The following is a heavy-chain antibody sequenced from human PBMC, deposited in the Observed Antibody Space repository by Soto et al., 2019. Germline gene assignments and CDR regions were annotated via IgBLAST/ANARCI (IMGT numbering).Heavy chain of an antibody. Sequence: EVQLLESGGGLVQPGGSLRLSCAASGFTFSTYAMSWVRQAPGKGLEWVSGITGSGGRPYYADSVKGRFTISRDNSKNTLYLQMNSLRAEDTAVYYCAKAWSTDYYCSGSCLDSCGQGTLVTVSS. D-gene: IGHD3-10*01. CDR1: GFTFSTYA. CDR3: AKAWSTDYYCSGSCLDS. V-gene: IGHV3-23*01. CDR2: ITGSGGRP. J-gene: IGHJ4*02.